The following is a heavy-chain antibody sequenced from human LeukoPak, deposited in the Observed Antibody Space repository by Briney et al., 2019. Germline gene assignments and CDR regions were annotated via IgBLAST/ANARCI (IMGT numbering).Heavy chain of an antibody. CDR1: SYTFTRYG. CDR3: ARSGRGTYYYFDL. V-gene: IGHV1-18*01. CDR2: ISGSIGNT. Sequence: ASVKVSCKASSYTFTRYGISWVRQAPGQGLEWMGWISGSIGNTNYAQKFQGRVSMTADTSTSTAYMELRSLRSDDTAVYYCARSGRGTYYYFDLWGQGTLVTVSS. D-gene: IGHD1-26*01. J-gene: IGHJ4*02.